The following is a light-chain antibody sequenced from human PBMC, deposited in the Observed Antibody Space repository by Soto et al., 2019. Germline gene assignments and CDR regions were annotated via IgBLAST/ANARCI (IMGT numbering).Light chain of an antibody. CDR3: QHYAMSPPFT. CDR2: DAS. J-gene: IGKJ3*01. V-gene: IGKV3-20*01. CDR1: QSVSSSY. Sequence: EIVLTQSPGTLSLSPGERATLSCRASQSVSSSYLGWYQQKPGQAPRLLIYDASSRATGVPDRFSGGGSGTEFTLTISRLEPEDFAVYYCQHYAMSPPFTFGPGTKVDIK.